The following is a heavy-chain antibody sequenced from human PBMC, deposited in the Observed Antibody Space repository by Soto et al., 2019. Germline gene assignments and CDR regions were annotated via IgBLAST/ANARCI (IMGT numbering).Heavy chain of an antibody. CDR3: ARVYCSSTSCQYYYYGMDV. Sequence: SAKLSCKDSGGTLSNYAIDWARLAPRHGLEWMGGIVPIFGTTYYTQKFQGRATIIADDSTTTAYLEMSSLRSEDTAVYYCARVYCSSTSCQYYYYGMDVWGQGTTVTVSS. J-gene: IGHJ6*02. CDR2: IVPIFGTT. D-gene: IGHD2-2*01. V-gene: IGHV1-69*13. CDR1: GGTLSNYA.